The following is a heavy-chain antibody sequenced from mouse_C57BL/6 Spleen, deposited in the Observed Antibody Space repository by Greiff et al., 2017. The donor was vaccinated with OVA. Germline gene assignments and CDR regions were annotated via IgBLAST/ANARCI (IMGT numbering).Heavy chain of an antibody. CDR3: AREPGGGNSFYAMDY. J-gene: IGHJ4*01. V-gene: IGHV5-4*01. D-gene: IGHD2-1*01. Sequence: EVKLVESGGGLVKPGGSLKLSCAASGFTFSSYAMSWVRQTPEKRLEWVATISDGGSYTYYPDNVKGRFTISRDNAKNNLYLQMSHLESEDTAMYYCAREPGGGNSFYAMDYWGKGTSVTVSA. CDR1: GFTFSSYA. CDR2: ISDGGSYT.